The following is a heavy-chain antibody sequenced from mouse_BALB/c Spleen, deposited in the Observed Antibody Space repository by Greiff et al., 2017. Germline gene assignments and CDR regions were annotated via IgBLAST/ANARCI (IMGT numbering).Heavy chain of an antibody. CDR1: GFSLTSYG. Sequence: VKLVESGPGLVAPSQSLSITCTVSGFSLTSYGVHWVRQPPGKGLEWLGVIWAGGSTNYNSALMSRLRISKDNSKSQVFLKMNSLQTDDTAMYYCARGYDDAMDYWGQGTSVTVSS. V-gene: IGHV2-9*02. CDR2: IWAGGST. J-gene: IGHJ4*01. CDR3: ARGYDDAMDY. D-gene: IGHD2-12*01.